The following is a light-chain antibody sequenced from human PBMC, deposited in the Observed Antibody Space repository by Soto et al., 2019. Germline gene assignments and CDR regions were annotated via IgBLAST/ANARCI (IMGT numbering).Light chain of an antibody. CDR1: SSNVGSNT. V-gene: IGLV1-44*01. CDR3: SSYTTSNSVV. CDR2: TDN. Sequence: QAVVTQPPSASGTPGQWVTISCSGGSSNVGSNTVNWYQQLPGTAPRLLINTDNQRPSGVPDRFSGSKSGASASLAISGLHSEDEADYYCSSYTTSNSVVFGGGTKLTVL. J-gene: IGLJ2*01.